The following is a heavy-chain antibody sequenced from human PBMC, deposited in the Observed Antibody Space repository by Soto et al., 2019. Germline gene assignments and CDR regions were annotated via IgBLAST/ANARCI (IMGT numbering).Heavy chain of an antibody. Sequence: GGSLRLSCAASGFTFSSYGMHWVRQAPGKGLEWVAVISYDGSNKYYADSVKGRFTISRDNSKNTLYLQMNSLRAEDTAVYYCAKDRGWYSSGWSPDWGQGTLVTVSS. CDR2: ISYDGSNK. CDR3: AKDRGWYSSGWSPD. V-gene: IGHV3-30*18. CDR1: GFTFSSYG. D-gene: IGHD6-19*01. J-gene: IGHJ4*02.